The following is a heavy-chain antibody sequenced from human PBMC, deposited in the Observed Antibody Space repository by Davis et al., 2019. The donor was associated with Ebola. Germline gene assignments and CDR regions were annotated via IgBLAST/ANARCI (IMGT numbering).Heavy chain of an antibody. V-gene: IGHV4-61*01. CDR2: IYYSGST. CDR3: ARDPLRGGNRDY. CDR1: GGSVSSGSYY. D-gene: IGHD4-23*01. J-gene: IGHJ4*02. Sequence: PSETLSLTCTVSGGSVSSGSYYWSWIRQPPGKGLECIGYIYYSGSTNYNPSLKSRVTISVDTSKNQFSLKLSSVTAADTAVYYCARDPLRGGNRDYWGQGTLVTVSS.